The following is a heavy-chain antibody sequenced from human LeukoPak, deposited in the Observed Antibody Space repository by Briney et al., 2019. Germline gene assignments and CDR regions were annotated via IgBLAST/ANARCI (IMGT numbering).Heavy chain of an antibody. CDR2: FSVSDKTT. D-gene: IGHD4-17*01. Sequence: GGSLRLSCTASGFTFGDYGMSWVRQAPGKGLEWVSGFSVSDKTTYYADSVKGRFAISRDNSKNTLYLQINSLRVEDTAVYYCAKDPSVYYGDYIIRWGQGTLVIVSS. CDR3: AKDPSVYYGDYIIR. CDR1: GFTFGDYG. J-gene: IGHJ4*02. V-gene: IGHV3-23*01.